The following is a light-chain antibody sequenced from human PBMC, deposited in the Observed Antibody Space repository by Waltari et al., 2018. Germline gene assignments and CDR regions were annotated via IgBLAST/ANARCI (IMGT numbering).Light chain of an antibody. J-gene: IGLJ1*01. V-gene: IGLV2-14*03. CDR2: DVS. Sequence: QSALTQPASVSGSPGQSITISCTGTSSDGGGYNYVSWYQQHPGKAPKLMIYDVSNRPSGVSNRFSGSKSVNTASLTISGLQAEDEADYYCNSYTSSRTRVFGTGTRVTVL. CDR1: SSDGGGYNY. CDR3: NSYTSSRTRV.